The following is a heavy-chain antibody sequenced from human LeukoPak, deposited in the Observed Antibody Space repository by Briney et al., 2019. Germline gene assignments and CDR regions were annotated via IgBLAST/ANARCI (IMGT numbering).Heavy chain of an antibody. V-gene: IGHV4-38-2*01. Sequence: PSETLSLTCAVSGYSISSGYYWGWIRQPPGKGLEWIGSIYHSGTTYYNPSLMSRVTISVDTSKNQFSLKVTSVTAAVTAVYYCARSGSGGDYFFYYMDVWGKGTTVTVSS. D-gene: IGHD3-10*01. CDR3: ARSGSGGDYFFYYMDV. CDR2: IYHSGTT. J-gene: IGHJ6*03. CDR1: GYSISSGYY.